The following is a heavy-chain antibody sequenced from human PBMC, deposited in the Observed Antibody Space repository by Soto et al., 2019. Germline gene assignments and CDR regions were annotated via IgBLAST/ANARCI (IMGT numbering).Heavy chain of an antibody. CDR2: IYYSGST. CDR1: GGYISSYY. Sequence: PSEPLSLTCTVAGGYISSYYLSWIRQPPGKGPEWIGYIYYSGSTNYNPSLKSRVTISVDTSKNQFSLKLSSVTAADTAVYYCARVVSSWKKLNFDYWGQGTLVTVSS. CDR3: ARVVSSWKKLNFDY. J-gene: IGHJ4*02. V-gene: IGHV4-59*01. D-gene: IGHD6-13*01.